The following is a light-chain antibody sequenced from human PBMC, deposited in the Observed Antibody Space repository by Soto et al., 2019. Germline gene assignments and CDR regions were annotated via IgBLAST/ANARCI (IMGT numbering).Light chain of an antibody. J-gene: IGLJ3*02. Sequence: QSVLTQPPSASGTPGQRVTISCSGSSSNIGSNYVYWYQQLPGTAPKLLIYSNNQRPSGVPDRFSGSKSGTSASLAISGLRSEDEADYYCAACDDSLSAWVFGGGTNLTVL. CDR3: AACDDSLSAWV. CDR1: SSNIGSNY. CDR2: SNN. V-gene: IGLV1-47*02.